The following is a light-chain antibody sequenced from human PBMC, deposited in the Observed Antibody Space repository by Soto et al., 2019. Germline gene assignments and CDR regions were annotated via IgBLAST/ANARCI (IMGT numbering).Light chain of an antibody. V-gene: IGLV2-14*01. CDR2: EVS. J-gene: IGLJ3*02. Sequence: QSALTQPASVSGSPGQSITISCTGTSSDVGGYNYVSWYQQHPGKAPKLMIYEVSNRPSGVSNRFSGSKSGNTASLTISGXXAXXXXXXXXSSYTSSSTRVFGGGTKLTVL. CDR1: SSDVGGYNY. CDR3: SSYTSSSTRV.